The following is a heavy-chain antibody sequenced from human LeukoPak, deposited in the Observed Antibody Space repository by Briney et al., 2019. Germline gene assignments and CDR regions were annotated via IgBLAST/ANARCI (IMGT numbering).Heavy chain of an antibody. J-gene: IGHJ5*02. Sequence: SETLSLTCAVYGGSFSGYYWSWIRQPPGKGLEWIGEINHSGSTNYNPSLKSRVTMSVDTSKNQFSLKLSSVTAADTAVYYCAREVVLEWELPSNWFDPWGQGTLVTVSS. V-gene: IGHV4-34*01. D-gene: IGHD1-26*01. CDR1: GGSFSGYY. CDR2: INHSGST. CDR3: AREVVLEWELPSNWFDP.